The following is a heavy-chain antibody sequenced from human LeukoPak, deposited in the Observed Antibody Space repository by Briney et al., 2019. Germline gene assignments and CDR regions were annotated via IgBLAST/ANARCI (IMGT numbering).Heavy chain of an antibody. V-gene: IGHV1-69*05. D-gene: IGHD6-25*01. CDR3: ARGGYMAAAKDDYYYYMDV. CDR2: IIPIFGTA. Sequence: ASVKVSCKXSGGTFSSYAISWVRQAPGQGLEWMGGIIPIFGTANYAQKFQGRVTITTDESTSTAYMELSSLRSEDTAVYYCARGGYMAAAKDDYYYYMDVWGKGTTVTVSS. J-gene: IGHJ6*03. CDR1: GGTFSSYA.